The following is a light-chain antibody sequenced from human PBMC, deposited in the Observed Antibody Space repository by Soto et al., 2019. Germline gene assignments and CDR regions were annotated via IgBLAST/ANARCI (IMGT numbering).Light chain of an antibody. CDR3: SSYTSDNRDYV. Sequence: QLVLTQPASVSGSPGQSITISCTGTSSDVGAYTSVSWYQHHPGKAPKVMIYEVNKRPSGISNRFSGSKSVNTASLTISGLQPEDEAHYYCSSYTSDNRDYVFGTGTQLTVL. V-gene: IGLV2-14*01. CDR2: EVN. CDR1: SSDVGAYTS. J-gene: IGLJ1*01.